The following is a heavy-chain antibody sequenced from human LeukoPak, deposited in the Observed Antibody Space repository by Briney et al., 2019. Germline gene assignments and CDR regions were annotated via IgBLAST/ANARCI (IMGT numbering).Heavy chain of an antibody. J-gene: IGHJ4*02. CDR1: GGSISSGDYY. D-gene: IGHD2-15*01. CDR2: IYYSGST. Sequence: SETLSLTCTVSGGSISSGDYYWSWIRQPPGKGLEWNGYIYYSGSTYYNPSLKSRVTISVDTSKNQFSLKLSSVTAADTAVYYCARGPQDCRCGSCYLYYFDYWGQGTLVTVSS. CDR3: ARGPQDCRCGSCYLYYFDY. V-gene: IGHV4-30-4*01.